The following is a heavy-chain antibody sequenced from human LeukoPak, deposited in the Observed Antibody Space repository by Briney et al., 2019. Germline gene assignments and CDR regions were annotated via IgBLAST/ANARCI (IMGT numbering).Heavy chain of an antibody. V-gene: IGHV4-39*07. CDR1: GGSISSSSYY. D-gene: IGHD3-10*01. Sequence: PSETLSLTCTVSGGSISSSSYYWGWIRQPPGKGLEWIGSIYYSGSTNYNPSLKSRVTISVDTSKNQFSLKLSSVTAADTAVYYCARVVRSFGELAHFDYWGQGTLVTVSS. CDR2: IYYSGST. J-gene: IGHJ4*02. CDR3: ARVVRSFGELAHFDY.